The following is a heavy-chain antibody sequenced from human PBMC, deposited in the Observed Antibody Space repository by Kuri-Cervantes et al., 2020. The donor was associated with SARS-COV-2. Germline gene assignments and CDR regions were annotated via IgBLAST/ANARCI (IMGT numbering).Heavy chain of an antibody. CDR1: GFFLDDLG. CDR2: ITWDGGST. V-gene: IGHV3-43D*03. J-gene: IGHJ4*02. D-gene: IGHD3-10*02. Sequence: GGSLRLSCAVSGFFLDDLGMYWVRQAPGKGLEWVSSITWDGGSTFYADSVKGRFTIARDSSKKSLYLQMNSLRVEDTALYYCAKVFGVGSNINYSDYWGQGTVVTVSS. CDR3: AKVFGVGSNINYSDY.